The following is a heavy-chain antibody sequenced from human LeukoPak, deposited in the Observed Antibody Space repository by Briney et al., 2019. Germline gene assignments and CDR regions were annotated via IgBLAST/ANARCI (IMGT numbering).Heavy chain of an antibody. CDR3: ARAPITSPFSFDY. CDR2: MNWSGGST. Sequence: GGSLRLSCTASVFAFDEQGVSGARQVPGGGREGGSGMNWSGGSTGCADRVRGRFPISRRNAENSVYVNVDTLRAGDAALVYCARAPITSPFSFDYWGQGTLVTVSS. D-gene: IGHD2-2*01. J-gene: IGHJ4*02. V-gene: IGHV3-20*04. CDR1: VFAFDEQG.